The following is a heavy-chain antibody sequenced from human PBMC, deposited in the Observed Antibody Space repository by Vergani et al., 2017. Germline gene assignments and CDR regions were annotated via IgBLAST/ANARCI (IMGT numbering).Heavy chain of an antibody. V-gene: IGHV1-2*02. D-gene: IGHD4-17*01. J-gene: IGHJ6*03. CDR3: ARDRSPHDYGDYHNYYYYYYMDV. CDR2: INPNSGGT. Sequence: QVQLVQSGAEVKKPGASVKVSCKASGYTFTGDYMHWVRQAPGQGLEWMGWINPNSGGTNYAQKFQGRVTMTRDTSISTAYMELSRLRSDDTAVYYCARDRSPHDYGDYHNYYYYYYMDVWGKGTTVTVSS. CDR1: GYTFTGDY.